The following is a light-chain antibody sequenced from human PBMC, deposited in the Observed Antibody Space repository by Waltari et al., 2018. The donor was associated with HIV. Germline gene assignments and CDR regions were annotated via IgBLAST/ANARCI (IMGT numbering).Light chain of an antibody. J-gene: IGKJ5*01. Sequence: EVVLTQSPGSLSLSPGERATLSCRASQSGSSSYLAWYLKKPGQAPRLLIYGASSRATGIPDRFSGSGSGTDFTLTISRLEPEDFAVYYCQQYGSSPPFTFGQGTRLEI. CDR3: QQYGSSPPFT. V-gene: IGKV3-20*01. CDR1: QSGSSSY. CDR2: GAS.